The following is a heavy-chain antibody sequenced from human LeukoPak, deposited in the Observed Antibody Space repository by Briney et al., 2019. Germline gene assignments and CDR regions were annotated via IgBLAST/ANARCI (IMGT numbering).Heavy chain of an antibody. CDR3: ARARAYDSSGYYL. J-gene: IGHJ4*02. CDR1: GFTFSSYW. Sequence: GGSLRLSCAASGFTFSSYWMHWVRQAPGQGLAWVSRINSDGSSTSYADSVKGRFTISRDNAKNTLYLQMNSLRAEDTALYYCARARAYDSSGYYLWGQGTLVTVSS. D-gene: IGHD3-22*01. V-gene: IGHV3-74*01. CDR2: INSDGSST.